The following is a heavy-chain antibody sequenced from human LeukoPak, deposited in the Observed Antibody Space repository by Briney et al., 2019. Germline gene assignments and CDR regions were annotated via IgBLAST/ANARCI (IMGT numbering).Heavy chain of an antibody. J-gene: IGHJ5*02. D-gene: IGHD3-10*01. CDR1: GGTFSSYA. V-gene: IGHV1-69*13. Sequence: SVKVSCKASGGTFSSYAISWVRQAPGQGLEWMGGIIPIFGTANYAQKFQGRVTITADESTSTAYMELSSLRSEDTAVYYCARREITMVRGVIKEKNWFDPWGQGTLVTVSS. CDR3: ARREITMVRGVIKEKNWFDP. CDR2: IIPIFGTA.